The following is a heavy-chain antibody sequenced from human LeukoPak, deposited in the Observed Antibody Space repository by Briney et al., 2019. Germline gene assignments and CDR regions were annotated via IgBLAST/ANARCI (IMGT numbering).Heavy chain of an antibody. CDR2: ISSSSSTI. Sequence: GGSLRLSCAASGFTFSSYSMNWVRQAPGKGLEWVSYISSSSSTIYYADSVKGRFTISRDNAKNSLYLQMNSLRAEDTAVYYCARSTELLRTDAFDIWGQGTMVTVSS. V-gene: IGHV3-48*01. J-gene: IGHJ3*02. CDR1: GFTFSSYS. D-gene: IGHD1-26*01. CDR3: ARSTELLRTDAFDI.